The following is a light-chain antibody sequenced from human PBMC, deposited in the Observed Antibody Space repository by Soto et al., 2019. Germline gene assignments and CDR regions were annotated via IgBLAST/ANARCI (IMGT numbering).Light chain of an antibody. CDR2: DAS. V-gene: IGKV1-5*01. Sequence: DIQMTQSPSTLSASVGDRVTITCRASQSISSWLAWYQQKPGKAPKLLIYDASTLGSGVPSRFSGSGYGIEFTLTISSLQPDDFATYYCQQSYSTPWTFGQGTKVDIK. CDR3: QQSYSTPWT. J-gene: IGKJ1*01. CDR1: QSISSW.